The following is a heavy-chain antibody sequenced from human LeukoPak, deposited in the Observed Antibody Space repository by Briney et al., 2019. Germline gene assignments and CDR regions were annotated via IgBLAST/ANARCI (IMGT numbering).Heavy chain of an antibody. D-gene: IGHD3-22*01. CDR3: AKMYYYDSSGYVASLDY. V-gene: IGHV3-23*01. J-gene: IGHJ4*02. CDR1: GFTFSSYA. CDR2: ISGGGGST. Sequence: GGSLRLSCAASGFTFSSYAMSWVRQAPGKGLEWVSTISGGGGSTYYADSVKGRLTISRDNSKNTLYLQMNSLRAEDTAVYYCAKMYYYDSSGYVASLDYWGQGTLVTVSS.